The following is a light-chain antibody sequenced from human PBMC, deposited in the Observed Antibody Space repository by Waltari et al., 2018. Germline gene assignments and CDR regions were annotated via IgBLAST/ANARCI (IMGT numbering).Light chain of an antibody. J-gene: IGLJ3*02. CDR2: EVT. CDR1: SSDVGTYNF. Sequence: QSALTQPPSASGSPGPSVTISCTGSSSDVGTYNFASWYQQHPGKAPKLMLYEVTKRPSGVPDRFSGSKSGNTASLSVSGLQAEDEADYYCTSYAGSDKLLFGGGTKLTVL. CDR3: TSYAGSDKLL. V-gene: IGLV2-8*01.